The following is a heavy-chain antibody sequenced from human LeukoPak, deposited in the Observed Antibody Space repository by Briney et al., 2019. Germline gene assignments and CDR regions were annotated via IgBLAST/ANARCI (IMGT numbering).Heavy chain of an antibody. Sequence: PSETLSLTCNVSGGSISRYYWSWIRQPPGKGLEWIGEINHSGSTNYNPSLKSRVTISVDTSKNQFSLKLSSVTAADTAVYYCARTYGSGSQRGYFQHWGQGTLVTVSS. D-gene: IGHD3-10*01. CDR2: INHSGST. CDR1: GGSISRYY. CDR3: ARTYGSGSQRGYFQH. V-gene: IGHV4-34*01. J-gene: IGHJ1*01.